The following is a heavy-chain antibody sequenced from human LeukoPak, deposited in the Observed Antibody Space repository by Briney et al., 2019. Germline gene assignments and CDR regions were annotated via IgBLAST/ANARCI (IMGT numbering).Heavy chain of an antibody. CDR1: GFTFSSYS. CDR2: ISSSSSYI. CDR3: ARDRLGYSSSWLFDY. D-gene: IGHD6-13*01. J-gene: IGHJ4*02. Sequence: PGGSLRLSCAASGFTFSSYSMNWVRQAPGKGLEWVSSISSSSSYIYYADSVKGRFTISRDNAKNSLYLQMNSLRAEDTAVYYCARDRLGYSSSWLFDYWGQGTLVTVSS. V-gene: IGHV3-21*01.